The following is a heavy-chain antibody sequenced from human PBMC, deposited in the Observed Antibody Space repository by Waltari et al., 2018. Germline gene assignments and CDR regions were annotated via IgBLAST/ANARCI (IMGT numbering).Heavy chain of an antibody. CDR1: GYTFPGYY. Sequence: QVQLVQSGAEVKKPGASVKVSCKASGYTFPGYYLHWVLTAPGPGLEWMGRINPNSGGTNYAQKFQGRVTMTRDTSISTAYMELSRLRSDDTAVYYCATYNCSGGSCGEADAFDIWGQGTMVTVSS. CDR3: ATYNCSGGSCGEADAFDI. D-gene: IGHD2-15*01. J-gene: IGHJ3*02. V-gene: IGHV1-2*06. CDR2: INPNSGGT.